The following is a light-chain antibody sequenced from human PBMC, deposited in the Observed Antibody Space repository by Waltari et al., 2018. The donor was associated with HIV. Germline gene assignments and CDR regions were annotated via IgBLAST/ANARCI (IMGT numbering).Light chain of an antibody. J-gene: IGKJ1*01. Sequence: DIILTQSPLFLSVTPGQPASMSCRSSASLFYSDGKIHFFWYFQRAGQPPQLLLYEASNRASGVPDRFSGSGTETYFTLRISRVEAEDVGVYYCMQSLERRTFGQGTKLEIK. CDR3: MQSLERRT. CDR1: ASLFYSDGKIH. CDR2: EAS. V-gene: IGKV2D-29*01.